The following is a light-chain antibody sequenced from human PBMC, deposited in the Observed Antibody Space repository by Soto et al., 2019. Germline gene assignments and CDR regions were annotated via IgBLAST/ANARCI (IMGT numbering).Light chain of an antibody. CDR3: SSYTTSSPLEV. CDR1: KSDIGVYDF. Sequence: QSALTQPPSASGSPGQSVTISCTGTKSDIGVYDFVSWYQQHPGKAPKLMIYEVINRPSGISNRFSGSKSGNTASLTISGLQAEDEADYYCSSYTTSSPLEVFGGGTKLTVL. CDR2: EVI. J-gene: IGLJ3*02. V-gene: IGLV2-14*01.